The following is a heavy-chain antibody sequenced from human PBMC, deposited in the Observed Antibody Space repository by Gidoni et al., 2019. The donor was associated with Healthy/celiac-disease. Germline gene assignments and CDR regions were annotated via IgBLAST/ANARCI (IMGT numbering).Heavy chain of an antibody. D-gene: IGHD6-19*01. V-gene: IGHV3-21*01. J-gene: IGHJ5*02. Sequence: EVQLVESGGGLVKPGGSLRLSCAASGVTFSSYSLYWVRQAPGKGREWVSSISSSSSYIYYADSVKGRFTISRDNAKNSLYLQMNSLRAEDTAVYYCARDPSGSGWQFDPWGQGTLVTVSS. CDR1: GVTFSSYS. CDR2: ISSSSSYI. CDR3: ARDPSGSGWQFDP.